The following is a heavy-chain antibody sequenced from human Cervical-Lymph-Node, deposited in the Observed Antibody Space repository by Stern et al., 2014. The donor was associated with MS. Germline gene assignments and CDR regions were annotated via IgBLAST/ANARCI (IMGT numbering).Heavy chain of an antibody. Sequence: EVQLVESGGTLVQPGGSLRLSCAASGFTFSSYAMSWVRQAPGKGLEWVTVMSGSDGSASYAASVKGRFTISRDNSKNTLFLQMNSLRAEDTAVYYCAKVYGSGPFDYWGQGTLVTVSS. J-gene: IGHJ4*02. CDR2: MSGSDGSA. V-gene: IGHV3-23*04. CDR3: AKVYGSGPFDY. CDR1: GFTFSSYA. D-gene: IGHD6-19*01.